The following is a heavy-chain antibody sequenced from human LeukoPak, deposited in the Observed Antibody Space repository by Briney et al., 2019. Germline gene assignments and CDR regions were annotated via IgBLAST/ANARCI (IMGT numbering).Heavy chain of an antibody. D-gene: IGHD3-22*01. CDR2: ISTGSNHI. V-gene: IGHV3-21*06. Sequence: GGSLRLSCAAPGFIFSTYNMNWVRQAPGKGLEWVSSISTGSNHIFYADSVKGRFTISRENAKNSLYLQMNSLRAEDTAVYYCARRDSGGYCFDYWGQGTLVTVSS. CDR3: ARRDSGGYCFDY. CDR1: GFIFSTYN. J-gene: IGHJ4*02.